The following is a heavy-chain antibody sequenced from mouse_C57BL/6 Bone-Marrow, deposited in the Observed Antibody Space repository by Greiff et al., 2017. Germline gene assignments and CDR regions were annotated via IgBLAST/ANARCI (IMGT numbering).Heavy chain of an antibody. V-gene: IGHV1-7*01. D-gene: IGHD1-1*01. CDR3: ARGTKRYVAY. Sequence: VQVVESGAELAKPGASVKLSCKASGYTFTRYWMHWVKQRPGQGLEWIGYINPSSGYTKYNQKFKDKATLTADKSSSTAYMQLSSLTYEDSAVYYCARGTKRYVAYWGQGTLVTVSA. CDR1: GYTFTRYW. CDR2: INPSSGYT. J-gene: IGHJ3*01.